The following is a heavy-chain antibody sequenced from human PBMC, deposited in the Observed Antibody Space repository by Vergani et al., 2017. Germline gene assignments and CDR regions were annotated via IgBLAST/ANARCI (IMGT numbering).Heavy chain of an antibody. D-gene: IGHD6-19*01. CDR3: AREGQWLVGGWFDP. CDR2: IYYSGST. V-gene: IGHV4-59*01. CDR1: GGSISSYY. Sequence: QVQLQESGPGLVKPSETLSLTCTVSGGSISSYYWSWIRQPPGKGLEWIGYIYYSGSTNYNPSLKSRVTISVDTSKNQFSLKLSSVTAADTAVYYCAREGQWLVGGWFDPGAREPWSPSPQ. J-gene: IGHJ5*02.